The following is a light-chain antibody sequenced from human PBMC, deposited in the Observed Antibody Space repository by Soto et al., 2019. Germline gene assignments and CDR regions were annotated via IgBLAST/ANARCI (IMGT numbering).Light chain of an antibody. Sequence: QMTQSAAALSVSLGDRVTITCGASQTISSWLAWYQQKPGKAPKLLIYKASTLKSGVPARFSGSGSGTEFTLTISSLQPEDFATYYCQQANSFPRPFGQGTKVDIK. CDR3: QQANSFPRP. CDR1: QTISSW. V-gene: IGKV1-5*03. J-gene: IGKJ1*01. CDR2: KAS.